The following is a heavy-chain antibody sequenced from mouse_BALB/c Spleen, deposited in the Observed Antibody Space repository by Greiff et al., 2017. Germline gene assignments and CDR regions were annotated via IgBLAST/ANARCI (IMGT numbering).Heavy chain of an antibody. CDR3: ARSKTDSSGYLYAMDY. D-gene: IGHD3-2*01. CDR1: GFTFSSFG. J-gene: IGHJ4*01. CDR2: ISSGSSTI. V-gene: IGHV5-17*02. Sequence: EVHLVESGGGLVQPGGSRKLSCAASGFTFSSFGMHWVRQAPEKGLEWVAYISSGSSTIYYADTVKGRFTISRDNPKNTLFLQMTSLRSEDTAMYYCARSKTDSSGYLYAMDYWGQGTSVTVSS.